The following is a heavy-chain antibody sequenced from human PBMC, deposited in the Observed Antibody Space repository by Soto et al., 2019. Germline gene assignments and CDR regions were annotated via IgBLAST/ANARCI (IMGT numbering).Heavy chain of an antibody. CDR3: ARLLMGIRNYYYYCMDV. Sequence: SETLSLTCTVSGCSIIDCQTYLNWIRQHPGKGLEWIGNINYRGSTYYNPSLKSRVTISVDTSKNQFSLKLSSVTAADTAVYYGARLLMGIRNYYYYCMDVWGKGTTVS. V-gene: IGHV4-39*01. CDR1: GCSIIDCQTY. J-gene: IGHJ6*03. CDR2: INYRGST.